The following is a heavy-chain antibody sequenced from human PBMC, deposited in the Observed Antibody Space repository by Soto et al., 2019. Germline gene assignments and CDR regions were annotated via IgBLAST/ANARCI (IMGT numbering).Heavy chain of an antibody. CDR2: IYYSGST. CDR1: GGSISSYY. D-gene: IGHD3-10*01. V-gene: IGHV4-59*01. CDR3: ASYLWFGKLGWFDP. Sequence: QVQLQESGPGLVKPSETLSLPCTVSGGSISSYYWNWIRQPPGKGLEWIGYIYYSGSTKYNPSLKSRVTISVDTSKNQFSLKLSSVTAEDTGLYYCASYLWFGKLGWFDPWCQGTRVTVSS. J-gene: IGHJ5*02.